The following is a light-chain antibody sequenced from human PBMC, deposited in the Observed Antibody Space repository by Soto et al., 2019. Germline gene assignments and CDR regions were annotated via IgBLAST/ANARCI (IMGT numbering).Light chain of an antibody. Sequence: ENVLTQSPSTLSLSPGEGATLSCRASQTVGSNSLAWYQQRPGQAPRLLIYGASSRATGIPDRFSGSGSGTDFTLTIRRLEPEDFAVYYCQQYGSSLFTFGPGTKVDFK. CDR3: QQYGSSLFT. J-gene: IGKJ3*01. V-gene: IGKV3-20*01. CDR1: QTVGSNS. CDR2: GAS.